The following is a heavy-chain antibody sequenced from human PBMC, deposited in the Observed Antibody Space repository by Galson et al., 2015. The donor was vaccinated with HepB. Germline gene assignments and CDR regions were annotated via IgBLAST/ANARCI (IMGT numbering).Heavy chain of an antibody. V-gene: IGHV3-11*06. CDR2: ISSSSSYT. J-gene: IGHJ5*02. D-gene: IGHD5-24*01. Sequence: SLRLSCAASGFTFSNYYMSWIRQAPGKGLEWVSYISSSSSYTNYADSVKGRFTISRDNAKNSLYLQMNSLRAEDTAVYYCASSTMGSEGWFDPWGQGTLVTVSS. CDR3: ASSTMGSEGWFDP. CDR1: GFTFSNYY.